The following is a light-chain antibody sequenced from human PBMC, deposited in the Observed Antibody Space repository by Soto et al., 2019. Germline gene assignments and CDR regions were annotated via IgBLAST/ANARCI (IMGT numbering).Light chain of an antibody. V-gene: IGKV3-20*01. J-gene: IGKJ4*01. Sequence: EIVLTQSPGTVTLSPGERATLSCRASETVYNNLLAWYRQKPGQAPTLLIYGASSRATATPDRFSGSGSGTDFTLTISRLEPEDFSVFHCQQYGSSPLTFGGGTKVEI. CDR2: GAS. CDR1: ETVYNNL. CDR3: QQYGSSPLT.